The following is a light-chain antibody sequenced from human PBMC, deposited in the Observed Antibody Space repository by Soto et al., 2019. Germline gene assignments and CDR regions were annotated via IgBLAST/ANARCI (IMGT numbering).Light chain of an antibody. Sequence: QPVSVSGSPGQSITISCTGSGSNVGGFNFISWFQHHPDKAPKLIIFDVSSRPSGVSDRFSGSKSGNTASLTISGLQAEDEADYYCSSYTTSSTYLFGGGTKVTVL. J-gene: IGLJ2*01. CDR2: DVS. V-gene: IGLV2-14*03. CDR1: GSNVGGFNF. CDR3: SSYTTSSTYL.